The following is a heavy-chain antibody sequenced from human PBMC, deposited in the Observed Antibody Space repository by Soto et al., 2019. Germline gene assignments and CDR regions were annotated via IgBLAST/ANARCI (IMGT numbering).Heavy chain of an antibody. CDR2: VIPIFGTP. CDR1: GGTFGSYA. V-gene: IGHV1-69*06. CDR3: AKIRWTISLQEEDAI. D-gene: IGHD2-15*01. J-gene: IGHJ4*02. Sequence: QVQLVQSGAEVKKPGSSVKVSCKSSGGTFGSYAISWVRQAPGQGLEWMGGVIPIFGTPHYAQKFHGIVTITADIPTSTAYRELSSLKAADTAVYYCAKIRWTISLQEEDAIWGQGTLVTVSS.